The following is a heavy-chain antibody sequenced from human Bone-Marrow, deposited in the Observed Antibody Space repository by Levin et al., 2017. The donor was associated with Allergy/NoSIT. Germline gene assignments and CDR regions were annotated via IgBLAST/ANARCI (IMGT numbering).Heavy chain of an antibody. CDR1: NYSISSGHY. Sequence: SETLSLTCTVSNYSISSGHYWGWVRQSPRKGLEWFANIYHSGSTYYNPSLKSRVTISVDTSKNQFSLKLRSVTAADTAVYYCAKREGIVATISHAFDIWGQGTMVTVSS. V-gene: IGHV4-38-2*02. D-gene: IGHD5-12*01. CDR2: IYHSGST. J-gene: IGHJ3*02. CDR3: AKREGIVATISHAFDI.